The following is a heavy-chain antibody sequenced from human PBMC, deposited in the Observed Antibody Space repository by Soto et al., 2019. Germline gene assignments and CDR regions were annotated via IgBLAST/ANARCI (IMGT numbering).Heavy chain of an antibody. CDR1: GFIFNEYG. D-gene: IGHD2-15*01. J-gene: IGHJ4*02. Sequence: QVQLVESGGGVVQPGMSLRLSCAASGFIFNEYGMHWVRQAPGKGLAWVAVIWYDGSNKYYADSVKGRFTISRDNSKNTMSLQMNNLRAEDTAVYYCARWGCSGTNCNLNQRSYDLWGQGTLVTVSS. V-gene: IGHV3-33*03. CDR2: IWYDGSNK. CDR3: ARWGCSGTNCNLNQRSYDL.